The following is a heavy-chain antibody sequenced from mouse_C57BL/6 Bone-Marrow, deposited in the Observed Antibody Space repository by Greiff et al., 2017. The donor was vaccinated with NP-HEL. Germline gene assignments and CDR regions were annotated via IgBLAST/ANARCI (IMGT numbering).Heavy chain of an antibody. V-gene: IGHV1-4*01. CDR3: ASCPYYDGFAY. D-gene: IGHD2-4*01. CDR2: INPSSGYP. J-gene: IGHJ3*01. Sequence: QVQLKESGAELARPGASVKMSCKASGYTFTSYTMHWVKQRPGQGLEWIGYINPSSGYPTYNQKFKDKATLTADKSSSTAYMQLSSLTSEDSAVYYCASCPYYDGFAYWGQGTLVTVSA. CDR1: GYTFTSYT.